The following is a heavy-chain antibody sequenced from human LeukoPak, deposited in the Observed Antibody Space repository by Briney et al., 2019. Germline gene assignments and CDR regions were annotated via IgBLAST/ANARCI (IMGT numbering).Heavy chain of an antibody. D-gene: IGHD4-23*01. CDR1: GYSISSGYY. V-gene: IGHV4-38-2*02. J-gene: IGHJ4*02. CDR2: IYHSGST. CDR3: ARVSGGNYEVNY. Sequence: ETLSLTCTVSGYSISSGYYWGWIRQPPGKGLEWIGSIYHSGSTYYNPSLKSRVTISVDTSKNQFSLKLSYVIASDSAVDYFARVSGGNYEVNYWGQGTLVTVSS.